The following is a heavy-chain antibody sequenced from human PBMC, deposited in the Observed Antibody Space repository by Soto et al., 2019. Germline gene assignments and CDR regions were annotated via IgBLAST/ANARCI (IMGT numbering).Heavy chain of an antibody. CDR2: IYPGDSDT. CDR1: GYSFTSYL. D-gene: IGHD6-19*01. V-gene: IGHV5-51*01. J-gene: IGHJ4*02. Sequence: GEALKISCKGSGYSFTSYLIGWVRQMPGKGLEWMGIIYPGDSDTRYSPSFQGQVTISADKSISTAYLQWSSLNASDTAMYYCARRIAVAGATVDYWGQGTLVTVSS. CDR3: ARRIAVAGATVDY.